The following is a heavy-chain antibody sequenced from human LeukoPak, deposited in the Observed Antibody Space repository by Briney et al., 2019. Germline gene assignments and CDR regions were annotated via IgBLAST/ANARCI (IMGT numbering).Heavy chain of an antibody. Sequence: AGGSLRLSCAASGFTFSSYEMHWVRQPQGKGLEWVSYISSSDSTIYYADSVKGRFTISRDNAKNSLYLQMNSLRAEDTAVYYCARDYGGSSPFDYWGQGTLVTVSS. CDR3: ARDYGGSSPFDY. D-gene: IGHD4-23*01. V-gene: IGHV3-48*03. J-gene: IGHJ4*02. CDR2: ISSSDSTI. CDR1: GFTFSSYE.